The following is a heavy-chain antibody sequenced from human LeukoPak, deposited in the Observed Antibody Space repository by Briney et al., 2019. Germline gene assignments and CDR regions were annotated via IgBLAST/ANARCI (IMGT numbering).Heavy chain of an antibody. CDR2: IYYSGST. V-gene: IGHV4-39*01. CDR1: GGSISSYY. D-gene: IGHD1-14*01. CDR3: ARLLTGDY. Sequence: SETLSLTCTVSGGSISSYYWGWIRQPPGKGLEWIGSIYYSGSTYYNPSLKSRVTISADTSKNQFSLKLSSVTAADTAVYYCARLLTGDYWGQGTLVTVSS. J-gene: IGHJ4*02.